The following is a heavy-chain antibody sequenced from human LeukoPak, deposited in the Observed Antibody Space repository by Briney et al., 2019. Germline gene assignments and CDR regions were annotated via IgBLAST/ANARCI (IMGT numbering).Heavy chain of an antibody. CDR2: IGTSSTTI. D-gene: IGHD6-13*01. V-gene: IGHV3-48*04. CDR1: GFTFSSYT. CDR3: ARVGSIAAAGTVDY. Sequence: GGSLRLSCAASGFTFSSYTMNWVRQPPGKGLEWVSNIGTSSTTIYYADSVKGRFTVSRDNAKNSLYLQMNSLRAEDTAVYYCARVGSIAAAGTVDYWGQGTLVIVSS. J-gene: IGHJ4*02.